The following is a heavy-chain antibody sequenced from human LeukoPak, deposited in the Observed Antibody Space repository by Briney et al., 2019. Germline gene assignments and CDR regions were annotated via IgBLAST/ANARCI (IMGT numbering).Heavy chain of an antibody. D-gene: IGHD3-22*01. V-gene: IGHV4-39*01. J-gene: IGHJ4*02. CDR2: IYYSGST. Sequence: PSETLSLTCTVSGGSISSYYWSWIRQPPGKGLEWIGSIYYSGSTYYNPSLKSRVTISVDTSKNQFSLKLSSVTAADTAVYYCARHQEGVYYDSSGYYGDYWGQGTLVTVSS. CDR3: ARHQEGVYYDSSGYYGDY. CDR1: GGSISSYY.